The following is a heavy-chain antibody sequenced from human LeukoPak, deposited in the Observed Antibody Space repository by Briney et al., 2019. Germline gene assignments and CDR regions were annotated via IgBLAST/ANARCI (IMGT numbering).Heavy chain of an antibody. J-gene: IGHJ1*01. D-gene: IGHD6-13*01. CDR3: ARDQGGAAAAPGYFQH. CDR2: INPSGGSP. V-gene: IGHV1-46*01. CDR1: GYTFTSYY. Sequence: ASVKVSCKASGYTFTSYYMHWVRQAPGQGLEWMGIINPSGGSPSYAQKFQGRVTMTRDTSTSTVYMELSSLRSEDTAVYYCARDQGGAAAAPGYFQHWGQGTLVTVSS.